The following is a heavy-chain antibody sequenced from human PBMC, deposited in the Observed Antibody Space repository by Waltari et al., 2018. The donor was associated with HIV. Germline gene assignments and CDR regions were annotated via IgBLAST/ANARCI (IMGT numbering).Heavy chain of an antibody. CDR1: GGSISSSSYY. CDR3: AGVAWGRFDY. Sequence: QLQLQESGPGLVKASETLCLTCTVSGGSISSSSYYWGWIRQPPGKGLEWIGSIYYSGSTYYNPSLKSRVTISVDTSKNQFSLKLSSVTAADTAVYYCAGVAWGRFDYWGQGTLVTVSS. CDR2: IYYSGST. J-gene: IGHJ4*02. D-gene: IGHD3-16*01. V-gene: IGHV4-39*01.